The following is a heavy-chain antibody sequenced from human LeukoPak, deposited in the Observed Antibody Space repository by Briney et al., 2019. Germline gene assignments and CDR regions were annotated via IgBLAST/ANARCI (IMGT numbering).Heavy chain of an antibody. D-gene: IGHD3-22*01. CDR1: RFTFSSYA. CDR2: ISYDGSNK. CDR3: AKESYDSSGYFVY. V-gene: IGHV3-30*18. Sequence: QSGGSLRLSCAASRFTFSSYAMSWVRQAPGKGLEWVAVISYDGSNKYYADSVKGRFTISRDNSKNTLYLQMNSLRAEDTAVYYCAKESYDSSGYFVYWGQGTLVTVSS. J-gene: IGHJ4*02.